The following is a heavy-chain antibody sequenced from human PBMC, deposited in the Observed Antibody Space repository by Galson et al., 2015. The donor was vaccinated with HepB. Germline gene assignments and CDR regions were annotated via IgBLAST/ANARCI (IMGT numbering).Heavy chain of an antibody. CDR3: ARDHGYYDDPRGGAFDI. J-gene: IGHJ3*02. D-gene: IGHD3-22*01. Sequence: SETLSLTCTVSGGSISDYSWTWIRQLPGKGLEWIGYIYYSGSANYNPSIKSRITISLDMSNNQFSLRLSSVTAADTAVYYCARDHGYYDDPRGGAFDIWGQGTMVTVSS. CDR2: IYYSGSA. CDR1: GGSISDYS. V-gene: IGHV4-59*01.